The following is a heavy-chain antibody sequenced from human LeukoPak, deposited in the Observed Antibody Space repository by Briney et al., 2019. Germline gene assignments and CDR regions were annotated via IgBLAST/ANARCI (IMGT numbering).Heavy chain of an antibody. CDR1: GFTVSSNY. CDR3: ARFQPIYTNSYAWFDP. Sequence: GGSLRLSCAASGFTVSSNYMNWVRQAPGKGLEWVSLIYSDGSTYYADSVKGRFIISRDNSANTLYLQINSLRAEDTAVYYCARFQPIYTNSYAWFDPWGQGTLVTVSS. D-gene: IGHD2-8*01. J-gene: IGHJ5*02. CDR2: IYSDGST. V-gene: IGHV3-53*01.